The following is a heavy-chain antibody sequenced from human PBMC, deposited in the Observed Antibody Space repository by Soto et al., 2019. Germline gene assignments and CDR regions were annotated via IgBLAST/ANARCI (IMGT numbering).Heavy chain of an antibody. CDR3: AIAVLAVAGPDY. D-gene: IGHD6-19*01. Sequence: GGSLRLSCAASGFTFSSYAMHWVRQAPGKGLEYVSAISSNGGSTYYANSVKGRFTISRDNSKNTLYLQMGSLRAEDMAVYYCAIAVLAVAGPDYWGQGTLVTVSS. V-gene: IGHV3-64*01. CDR1: GFTFSSYA. J-gene: IGHJ4*02. CDR2: ISSNGGST.